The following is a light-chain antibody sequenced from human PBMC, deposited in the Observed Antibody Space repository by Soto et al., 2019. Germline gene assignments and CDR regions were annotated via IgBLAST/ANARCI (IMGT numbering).Light chain of an antibody. CDR3: ETWDTNTWV. Sequence: QLVLTQSSSASASLGSSVKLTCTLSSGHSNYIIACHQQQPGRAPRYLLKLDRSGSYNKGSGVPDRFSGSSSGADRYLTISNLQFEDEADYYCETWDTNTWVFGGGTKLTVL. V-gene: IGLV4-60*02. CDR1: SGHSNYI. J-gene: IGLJ3*02. CDR2: LDRSGSY.